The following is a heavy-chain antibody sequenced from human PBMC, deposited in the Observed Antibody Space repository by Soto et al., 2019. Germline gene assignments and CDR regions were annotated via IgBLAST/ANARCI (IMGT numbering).Heavy chain of an antibody. V-gene: IGHV4-39*01. CDR3: ARHGPLSNNWNQLDY. D-gene: IGHD1-1*01. Sequence: SETLSLTCTVSGGSISSSPYYWGWIRQPPGKGLEWIGNIYYNGNTFYNPSLKSRVTISVDTSKDQFSLKLSSVTAADTAVYYCARHGPLSNNWNQLDYWGQGTLVTVSS. J-gene: IGHJ4*02. CDR1: GGSISSSPYY. CDR2: IYYNGNT.